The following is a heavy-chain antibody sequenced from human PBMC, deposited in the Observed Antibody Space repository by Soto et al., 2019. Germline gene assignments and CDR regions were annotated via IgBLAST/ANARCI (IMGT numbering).Heavy chain of an antibody. CDR3: ARGQWELLQYFDY. CDR1: GYTFTSYD. D-gene: IGHD1-26*01. J-gene: IGHJ4*02. CDR2: INPSGGST. V-gene: IGHV1-46*03. Sequence: ASVKVSCKASGYTFTSYDINWVRQAPGQGLEWMGIINPSGGSTSYAQKFQGRVTMTRDTSTSTVYMELSSLRSEDTAVYYCARGQWELLQYFDYWGQGTLVTVSS.